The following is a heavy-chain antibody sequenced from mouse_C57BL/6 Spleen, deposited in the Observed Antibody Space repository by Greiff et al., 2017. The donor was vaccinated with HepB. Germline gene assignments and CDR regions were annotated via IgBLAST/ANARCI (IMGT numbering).Heavy chain of an antibody. Sequence: QVTLKESGAELVRPGASVTLSCKASGYTFTDYEMHWVKQTPVHGLEWIGAIDPETGGTAYNQKFKGKAILTADKSSSTAYMELRSLTSEDSAVYYCTRNPLPRLLRDAMDYWGQGTSVTVSS. V-gene: IGHV1-15*01. CDR3: TRNPLPRLLRDAMDY. CDR2: IDPETGGT. D-gene: IGHD1-1*01. CDR1: GYTFTDYE. J-gene: IGHJ4*01.